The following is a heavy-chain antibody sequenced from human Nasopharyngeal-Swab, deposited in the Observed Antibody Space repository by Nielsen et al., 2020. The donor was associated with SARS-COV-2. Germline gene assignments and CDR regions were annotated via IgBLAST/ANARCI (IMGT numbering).Heavy chain of an antibody. V-gene: IGHV1-2*04. CDR3: ARDLGRAHSYYGMDV. CDR2: INPNSGGT. D-gene: IGHD7-27*01. J-gene: IGHJ6*02. Sequence: WVRQAPGQGLEWMGWINPNSGGTNYAQKFQGWVTMTRDTSISTAYMELSRLRSDDTAVYYRARDLGRAHSYYGMDVWGQGTTVTVSS.